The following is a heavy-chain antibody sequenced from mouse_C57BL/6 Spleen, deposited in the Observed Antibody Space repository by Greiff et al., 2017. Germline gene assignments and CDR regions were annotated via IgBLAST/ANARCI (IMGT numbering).Heavy chain of an antibody. V-gene: IGHV1-80*01. Sequence: QVQLQQSGAELVKPGASVKISCKASGYAFSRYWLNWVKQRPGKGLEWIGQIYSGDGDTNYNGKFKGKVTLTADKSSSTASLQLSSLTSEDSAVYVWSKFDYGDDDRSAFAYWGQGTLVTVSA. CDR1: GYAFSRYW. D-gene: IGHD2-2*01. J-gene: IGHJ3*01. CDR3: SKFDYGDDDRSAFAY. CDR2: IYSGDGDT.